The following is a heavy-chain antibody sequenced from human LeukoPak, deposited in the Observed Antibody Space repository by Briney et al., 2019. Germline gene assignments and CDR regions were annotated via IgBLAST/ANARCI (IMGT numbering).Heavy chain of an antibody. J-gene: IGHJ4*02. CDR1: GGSISSYY. CDR3: ARDLRYSGSMMIDY. CDR2: IYYSGST. D-gene: IGHD1-26*01. V-gene: IGHV4-59*01. Sequence: SETLSLTCTVSGGSISSYYWSWIRQPPGKGLEWIGYIYYSGSTNYNPSLKSQVTISVDTSKNQFSLKLSSVTAADTAVYYCARDLRYSGSMMIDYWGQGTLVTVSS.